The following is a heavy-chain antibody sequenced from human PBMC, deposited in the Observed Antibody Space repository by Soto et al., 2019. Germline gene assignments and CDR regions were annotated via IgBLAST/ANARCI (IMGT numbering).Heavy chain of an antibody. V-gene: IGHV3-21*01. CDR3: ARDMVSSVTTDAFDI. CDR2: ISSSSSYI. CDR1: GFTFSSYS. J-gene: IGHJ3*02. D-gene: IGHD4-4*01. Sequence: PGGSLRLSCAASGFTFSSYSMNWVRQAPGKGLEWVSSISSSSSYIYYADSVKGRFTISRDNAKNSLYLQMNSLRAEDTAVYYCARDMVSSVTTDAFDIWGQGTMVTVSS.